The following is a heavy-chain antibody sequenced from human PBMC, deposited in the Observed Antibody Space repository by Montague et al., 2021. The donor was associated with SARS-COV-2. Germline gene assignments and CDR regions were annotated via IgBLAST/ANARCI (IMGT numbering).Heavy chain of an antibody. Sequence: SQSLSLICTVSGGSISSYYWSWIRQPPGKGLEWIGYIYYSGSTNYNPSLKSRVTISVDTSKNQFSLKLGSVTAADTAVYYCAAGDSSGYFEWFDPWGQGTLVTVSS. CDR3: AAGDSSGYFEWFDP. CDR1: GGSISSYY. J-gene: IGHJ5*02. D-gene: IGHD3-22*01. CDR2: IYYSGST. V-gene: IGHV4-59*01.